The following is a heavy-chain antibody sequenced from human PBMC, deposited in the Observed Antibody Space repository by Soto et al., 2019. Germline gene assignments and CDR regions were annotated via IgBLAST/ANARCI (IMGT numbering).Heavy chain of an antibody. CDR3: ARAVXVVYYYGSGSPTNWFDP. CDR1: GASVSIGSYY. Sequence: ETLSLTCTVSGASVSIGSYYWSWIRQPPGKGLEWIGYIYYSGSTNYNPSLKSRVTISVDTSKNQFSLKLSSVTAADTAVYYCARAVXVVYYYGSGSPTNWFDPWGQGTLVTVSS. D-gene: IGHD3-10*01. CDR2: IYYSGST. J-gene: IGHJ5*02. V-gene: IGHV4-61*01.